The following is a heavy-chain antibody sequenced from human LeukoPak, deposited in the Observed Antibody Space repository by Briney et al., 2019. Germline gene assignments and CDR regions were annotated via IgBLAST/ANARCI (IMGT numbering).Heavy chain of an antibody. CDR3: ARVRYCSSTSCYFSAFDI. J-gene: IGHJ3*02. Sequence: GGSLRLSCAASGFLFDDYGMSWVRQAPGKGLEWVSGINWNGGSPGYVDSVKGRFTISRDNAKYSLYLQMNSLRAEDTALYYCARVRYCSSTSCYFSAFDIWGQGTMVILSS. CDR1: GFLFDDYG. D-gene: IGHD2-2*01. V-gene: IGHV3-20*04. CDR2: INWNGGSP.